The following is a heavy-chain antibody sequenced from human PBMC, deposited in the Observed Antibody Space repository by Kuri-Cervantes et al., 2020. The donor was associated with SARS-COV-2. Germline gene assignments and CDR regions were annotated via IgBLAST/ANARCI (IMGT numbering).Heavy chain of an antibody. CDR1: GFTFSSYS. Sequence: LSLTCAASGFTFSSYSMNWVRQAPGKGLEWVSSISSSSSYIYYADSVKGRFTISRDNAKNSLYLQMNSLRAEDTAVYYCAREHCSSTSCYGLDYWGQGTLVTVSS. CDR3: AREHCSSTSCYGLDY. J-gene: IGHJ4*02. V-gene: IGHV3-21*01. D-gene: IGHD2-2*01. CDR2: ISSSSSYI.